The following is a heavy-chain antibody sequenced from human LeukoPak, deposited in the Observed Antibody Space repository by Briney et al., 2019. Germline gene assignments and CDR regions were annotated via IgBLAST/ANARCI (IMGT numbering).Heavy chain of an antibody. J-gene: IGHJ6*02. CDR2: IYHSGST. Sequence: SETLSLTCAVSGGSISSSNSWSWVRQPPGKGLEWIGEIYHSGSTNYNPSLKSRVTISVDKSKNQFSLKLSSVTAADTAVYYCARDSWESGGNGAYYYYYGMDVWGQGTSVTVSS. D-gene: IGHD4-23*01. CDR3: ARDSWESGGNGAYYYYYGMDV. CDR1: GGSISSSNS. V-gene: IGHV4-4*02.